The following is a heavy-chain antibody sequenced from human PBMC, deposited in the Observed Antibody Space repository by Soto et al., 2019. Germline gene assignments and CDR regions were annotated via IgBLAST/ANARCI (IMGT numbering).Heavy chain of an antibody. J-gene: IGHJ5*02. CDR3: APHAYSSRENWFDP. CDR2: IYYSGST. CDR1: GGSISSSSYY. Sequence: QLQLQESGPGLVKPSETLSLTCTVSGGSISSSSYYWGWIRQPPGKGLEWIGSIYYSGSTYYNPSLKSRVTISVDTSKNQFSLKLSSVTAADTAVYYCAPHAYSSRENWFDPWGQGTLVTVSS. D-gene: IGHD6-13*01. V-gene: IGHV4-39*01.